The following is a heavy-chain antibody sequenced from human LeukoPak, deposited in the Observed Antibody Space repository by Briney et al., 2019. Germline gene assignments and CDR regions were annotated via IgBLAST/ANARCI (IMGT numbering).Heavy chain of an antibody. Sequence: GGSLRLSGAASGFTFSSYSMNWVRQAPGEGLEWVSTLSGSGHKVYYADSVKGRFTISRENSENTLYLEMNSLRIEDTGTYYCAKSGRYSSYDLAESWGQGTLVVVSS. CDR1: GFTFSSYS. CDR3: AKSGRYSSYDLAES. J-gene: IGHJ5*02. CDR2: LSGSGHKV. D-gene: IGHD5-12*01. V-gene: IGHV3-23*01.